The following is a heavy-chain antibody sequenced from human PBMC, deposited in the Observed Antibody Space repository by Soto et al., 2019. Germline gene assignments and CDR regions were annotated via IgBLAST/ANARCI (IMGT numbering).Heavy chain of an antibody. J-gene: IGHJ6*03. D-gene: IGHD3-16*01. CDR3: AGGLRGDYYYYYCYMDV. V-gene: IGHV4-59*01. CDR2: IYYSGST. CDR1: GGSISSYY. Sequence: SETLSLTCTVSGGSISSYYWSWIRQPPGKGLEWIGYIYYSGSTNYNPSLQSRVTISVDTSKNQFSLKLSSVTAADTAVYYFAGGLRGDYYYYYCYMDVWGKGTTVTVSS.